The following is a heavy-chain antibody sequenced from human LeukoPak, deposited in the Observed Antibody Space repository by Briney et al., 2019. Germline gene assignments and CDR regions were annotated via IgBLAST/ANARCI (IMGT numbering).Heavy chain of an antibody. CDR3: AILGDVIVPASYGMDV. Sequence: GGSLRLSCAASGFTFRSYWMSWVRQDPGKGLEWVANIKQDGSDKYYVDSVKGRFTISRDNSKNTRYLQMNSLRAEDTAVYYCAILGDVIVPASYGMDVWGQGTTVTVSS. D-gene: IGHD2-2*01. CDR2: IKQDGSDK. CDR1: GFTFRSYW. J-gene: IGHJ6*02. V-gene: IGHV3-7*01.